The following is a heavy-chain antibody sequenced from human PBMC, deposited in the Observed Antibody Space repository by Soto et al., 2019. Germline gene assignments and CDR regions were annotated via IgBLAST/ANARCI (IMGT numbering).Heavy chain of an antibody. V-gene: IGHV3-11*01. CDR2: ISSSGSII. CDR1: GFTVSDYY. CDR3: ARDLGYYASDGYFDY. J-gene: IGHJ4*02. D-gene: IGHD3-22*01. Sequence: GGSLRLSCAASGFTVSDYYMSWIRQAPGKGLEWVSYISSSGSIIYYADSVKGRFTISRDNAKNPLYLQLNSLRAEDTAVYYCARDLGYYASDGYFDYWGQGTVVTVSS.